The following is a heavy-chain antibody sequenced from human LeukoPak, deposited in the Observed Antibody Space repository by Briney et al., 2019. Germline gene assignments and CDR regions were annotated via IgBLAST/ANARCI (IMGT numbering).Heavy chain of an antibody. J-gene: IGHJ3*01. CDR2: IGDAGT. CDR3: AKNLGPFDV. V-gene: IGHV3-23*01. D-gene: IGHD3-16*01. Sequence: GGSLRLSCAASGFNFNDFAMTWVRQAPGKGLEWVSSIGDAGTYYADSVKGRFTISRDNSKNMLYLQLNSLRAGDTAMYYCAKNLGPFDVRGQGTVVTVSS. CDR1: GFNFNDFA.